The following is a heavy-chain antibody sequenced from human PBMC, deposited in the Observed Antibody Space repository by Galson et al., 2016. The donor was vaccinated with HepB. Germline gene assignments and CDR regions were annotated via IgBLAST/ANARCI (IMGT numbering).Heavy chain of an antibody. Sequence: SETLSLTCTVSGGSISSYYWSWIRQPPGKGLEWIGYIHYNGITNYNPSLKSRVTMSVDTPKKQLSLKLSSVTAADTAGYYLARTVTKGWDWYLDLWGRGTLVTVSS. CDR1: GGSISSYY. CDR2: IHYNGIT. V-gene: IGHV4-59*01. D-gene: IGHD4-17*01. CDR3: ARTVTKGWDWYLDL. J-gene: IGHJ2*01.